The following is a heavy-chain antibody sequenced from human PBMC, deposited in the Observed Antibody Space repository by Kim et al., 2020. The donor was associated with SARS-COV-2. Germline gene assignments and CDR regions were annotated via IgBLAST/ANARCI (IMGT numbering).Heavy chain of an antibody. J-gene: IGHJ6*02. Sequence: GGSLRLSCAASGFTFSSYLMSWVRQAPGKGLEWVSNINQDGSEKYYVDSVKGRFTISRDNAKNSLYLQMNSLRAEDTAVYYCARDRYSSRWYGYYYYGMGVWGRGSTLTVSS. CDR1: GFTFSSYL. CDR3: ARDRYSSRWYGYYYYGMGV. V-gene: IGHV3-7*03. CDR2: INQDGSEK. D-gene: IGHD6-13*01.